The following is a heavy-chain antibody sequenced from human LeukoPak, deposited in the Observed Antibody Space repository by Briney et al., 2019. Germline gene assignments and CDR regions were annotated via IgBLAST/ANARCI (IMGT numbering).Heavy chain of an antibody. V-gene: IGHV1-24*01. D-gene: IGHD3-16*01. J-gene: IGHJ4*02. CDR3: ATTPLGGFSGDY. CDR1: GYTLTELS. Sequence: ASVKVSCKVSGYTLTELSMHWVRQAPGKGLEWMGGFDPEDGETIYAQKFQGRVTMTEDTSTDTAYMELSNLRSEDTAVYYCATTPLGGFSGDYWGQGTLVTVSS. CDR2: FDPEDGET.